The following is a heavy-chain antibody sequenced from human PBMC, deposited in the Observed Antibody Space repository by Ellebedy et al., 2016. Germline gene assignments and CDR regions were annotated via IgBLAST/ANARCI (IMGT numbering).Heavy chain of an antibody. CDR1: GGSISSGGYY. CDR2: IYYSGIT. D-gene: IGHD6-13*01. Sequence: SETLSLXCTVSGGSISSGGYYWTWIRQHPGRGLEWIVYIYYSGITYYNPSLKSRVTISLDTSNNQFRLKLTSVTAADTAVYQCARGSAAGTPWFYPWGQGTLVTVAS. CDR3: ARGSAAGTPWFYP. V-gene: IGHV4-31*03. J-gene: IGHJ5*02.